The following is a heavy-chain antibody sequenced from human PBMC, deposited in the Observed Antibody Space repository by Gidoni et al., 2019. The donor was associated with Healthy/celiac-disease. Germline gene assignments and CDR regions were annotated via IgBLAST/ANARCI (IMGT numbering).Heavy chain of an antibody. Sequence: QVQLQESGPGLVKPSQTLSLTCTVSGGSISSGDYYRSWIRQPPSGKGLGWIGYIYYSGSTDYNPSLKSRVTISVDTSKNQFSLKLSSVTATDTAVYYCARGPDIVVVPAARGVAFDIWGQGTMVTVSS. CDR3: ARGPDIVVVPAARGVAFDI. D-gene: IGHD2-2*01. CDR1: GGSISSGDYY. J-gene: IGHJ3*02. V-gene: IGHV4-30-4*01. CDR2: IYYSGST.